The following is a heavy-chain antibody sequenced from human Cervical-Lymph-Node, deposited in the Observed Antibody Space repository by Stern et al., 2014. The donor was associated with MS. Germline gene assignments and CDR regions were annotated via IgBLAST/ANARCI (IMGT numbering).Heavy chain of an antibody. CDR2: IYWVDDK. D-gene: IGHD7-27*01. V-gene: IGHV2-5*02. J-gene: IGHJ5*02. Sequence: QVTLKESGPTLVKPTQTLTLTCTFSGFSLSTSGVGVGWIRQPPGKALEWLALIYWVDDKRYSPSLKSRLTITKDTSKNQVVLTMTNMDPVDTTTYYCAHSLLGPSRRWFDPWGQGTLVTVSS. CDR1: GFSLSTSGVG. CDR3: AHSLLGPSRRWFDP.